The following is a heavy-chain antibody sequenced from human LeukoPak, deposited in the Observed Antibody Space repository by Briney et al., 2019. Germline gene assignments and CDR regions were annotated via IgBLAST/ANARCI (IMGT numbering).Heavy chain of an antibody. V-gene: IGHV3-30*04. CDR3: ARDRWGYSYGGY. D-gene: IGHD5-18*01. CDR2: VGDDERTK. Sequence: PGRSLRLSCVASEFIFTGHSMHWVRQAPGKGLEWVAVVGDDERTKFHADSLKDRFTVSRDNAKNSLYLQMNSLRAEDTAVYYCARDRWGYSYGGYWGQGTLVTVSS. CDR1: EFIFTGHS. J-gene: IGHJ4*02.